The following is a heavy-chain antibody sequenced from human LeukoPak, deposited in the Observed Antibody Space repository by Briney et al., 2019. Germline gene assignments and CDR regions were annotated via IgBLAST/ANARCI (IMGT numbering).Heavy chain of an antibody. J-gene: IGHJ3*02. D-gene: IGHD3-3*01. CDR2: ISSSSSYI. CDR3: ASGVLRFLEWLPLDAFDI. V-gene: IGHV3-21*01. CDR1: GFTFSSYS. Sequence: GGSLRLSCAAPGFTFSSYSMNWVRQAPGKGLEWVSSISSSSSYIYYADSVKGRFTISRDNAKNSLYLQMNSLRAEDTAVYYCASGVLRFLEWLPLDAFDIWGQGTMVTVSS.